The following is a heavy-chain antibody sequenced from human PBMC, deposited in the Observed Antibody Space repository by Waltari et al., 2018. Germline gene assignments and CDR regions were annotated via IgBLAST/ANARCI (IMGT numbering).Heavy chain of an antibody. CDR3: ARGSSSSFDS. CDR2: TYDRSKWSN. J-gene: IGHJ4*02. Sequence: QVQLQQSGPGLVKPSQTLSLTCAVSGDSVSVNSAAAWNWIRQSPSRGLEWLGRTYDRSKWSNEDAVSVRSRITINPDTSKNQFSLHLNSGTPEDMAVYYCARGSSSSFDSWGQGILVTVSS. CDR1: GDSVSVNSAAA. V-gene: IGHV6-1*01. D-gene: IGHD6-13*01.